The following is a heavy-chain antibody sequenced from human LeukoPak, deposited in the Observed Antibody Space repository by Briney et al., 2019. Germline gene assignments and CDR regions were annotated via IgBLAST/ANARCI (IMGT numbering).Heavy chain of an antibody. Sequence: GGSLRLSCAASGFSFSSYWMSWVRQAPGKGLEWVANIKQDGSDKYYLTSVRGRFTISRDNAKNSLFLQMNSLRVEDTAVYYCARGGGHLDCWGQGTLVAVSS. CDR1: GFSFSSYW. CDR3: ARGGGHLDC. V-gene: IGHV3-7*03. D-gene: IGHD4-23*01. J-gene: IGHJ4*02. CDR2: IKQDGSDK.